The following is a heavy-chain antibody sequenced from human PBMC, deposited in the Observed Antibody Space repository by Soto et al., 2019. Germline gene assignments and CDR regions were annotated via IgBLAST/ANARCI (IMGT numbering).Heavy chain of an antibody. CDR1: GGYIISSNW. J-gene: IGHJ6*02. CDR3: ARAPSTVTRVYYYYYGLDV. Sequence: SETLSLTCAVSGGYIISSNWWTWIRRPPGKGLEWIGEIDHRESTNYNPSLKSRVTISIDTFKNQLSLKLSSVTAADTAVYYCARAPSTVTRVYYYYYGLDVWGQGTTVTVSS. V-gene: IGHV4-4*02. CDR2: IDHREST. D-gene: IGHD4-17*01.